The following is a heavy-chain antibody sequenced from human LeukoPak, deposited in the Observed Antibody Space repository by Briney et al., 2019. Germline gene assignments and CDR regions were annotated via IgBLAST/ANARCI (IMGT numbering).Heavy chain of an antibody. D-gene: IGHD6-13*01. CDR1: GFTFSNYA. V-gene: IGHV3-23*01. CDR2: LSGTGGMT. Sequence: LAGGSLRLSCAASGFTFSNYAMSWVRQAPGKGLEWVSGLSGTGGMTYYAESVKGRFTISRDNSKNTLYLQMKSLRAEDTAIYYCVKDPLYSTRWFDPWGQGTLVTVSS. CDR3: VKDPLYSTRWFDP. J-gene: IGHJ5*02.